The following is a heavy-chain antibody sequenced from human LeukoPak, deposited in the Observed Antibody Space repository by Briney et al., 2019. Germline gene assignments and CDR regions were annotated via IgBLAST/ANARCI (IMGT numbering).Heavy chain of an antibody. Sequence: TSETLSLTCTVSGGSISSSSYYWGWIRQPPGKGLEWIGSIYYSGSTYYNPSLKSRVTISVDTSKNQFSLKLSSVTAADTAVYYCARDFKGRGGPYYFDYWGQGTLVTVSS. CDR2: IYYSGST. CDR1: GGSISSSSYY. D-gene: IGHD3-16*01. V-gene: IGHV4-39*07. J-gene: IGHJ4*02. CDR3: ARDFKGRGGPYYFDY.